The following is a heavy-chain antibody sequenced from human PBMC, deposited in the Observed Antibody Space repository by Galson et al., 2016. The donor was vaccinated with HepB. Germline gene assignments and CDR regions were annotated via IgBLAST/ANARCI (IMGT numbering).Heavy chain of an antibody. CDR3: SREGSSNSLYHFFGMDV. V-gene: IGHV1-2*02. CDR2: INPKNGGT. J-gene: IGHJ6*02. CDR1: GYTFSDYY. D-gene: IGHD2/OR15-2a*01. Sequence: SVKVSCKASGYTFSDYYMHWVRQAPGQGLEWMGWINPKNGGTNYAQRFRDRVIMTRVTSIRTAYMELSRVTPDDTAVYFWSREGSSNSLYHFFGMDVLGQGTTVTVSS.